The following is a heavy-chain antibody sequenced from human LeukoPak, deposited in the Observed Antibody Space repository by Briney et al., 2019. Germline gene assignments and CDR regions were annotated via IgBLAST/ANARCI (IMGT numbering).Heavy chain of an antibody. CDR3: ARDRYPDAFDI. D-gene: IGHD2-2*02. V-gene: IGHV3-21*01. Sequence: GGSLRLSCAASGFTFSSYGMNWVRQAPGKGLEWVSSISSSSSYIYYADSVKGRFTISRDNAKNSLYLQMNSLRAEDTAVYYCARDRYPDAFDIWGQGTMVTVSS. CDR2: ISSSSSYI. J-gene: IGHJ3*02. CDR1: GFTFSSYG.